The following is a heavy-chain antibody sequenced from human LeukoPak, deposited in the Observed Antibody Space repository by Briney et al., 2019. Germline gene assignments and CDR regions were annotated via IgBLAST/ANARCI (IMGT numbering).Heavy chain of an antibody. Sequence: GGSLRLSCAASGFTFSTYWMTWVRQAPGKGLEWVANIKTDGSHTYYLDSVKGRFTISRDNAKNFLFLQLGSPRADDTGVYYCARASMGGRDYHLDSWGQGTLVTVSS. J-gene: IGHJ4*02. D-gene: IGHD4/OR15-4a*01. CDR3: ARASMGGRDYHLDS. CDR2: IKTDGSHT. V-gene: IGHV3-7*01. CDR1: GFTFSTYW.